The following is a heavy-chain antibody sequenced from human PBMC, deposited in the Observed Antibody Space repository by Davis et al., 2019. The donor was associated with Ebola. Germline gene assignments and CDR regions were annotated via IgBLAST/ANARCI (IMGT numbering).Heavy chain of an antibody. CDR3: ARDLRRLGGYGVDV. CDR2: INPNDGRT. Sequence: ASVTVSCKASGYTFTNYYMHWVRQAPGQGLEWMGMINPNDGRTIYAQKFQGRVTVTRDTSTTTVYMDLSSLRAEDTAVYYCARDLRRLGGYGVDVWGKETTVTVSS. V-gene: IGHV1-46*01. D-gene: IGHD3-16*01. CDR1: GYTFTNYY. J-gene: IGHJ6*04.